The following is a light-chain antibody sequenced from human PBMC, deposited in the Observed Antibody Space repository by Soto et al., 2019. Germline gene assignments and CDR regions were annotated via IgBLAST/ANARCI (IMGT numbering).Light chain of an antibody. Sequence: DIQMTQSPSTLSRSVGDRVTITCRASQSISNLLAWDQQKPGKAPKLLIYDVSTLESGVPSRFSGSGSGTEFTLTISSLQPDDFATYYCQHYKSYPWSFGQGTKLESK. CDR1: QSISNL. CDR3: QHYKSYPWS. CDR2: DVS. J-gene: IGKJ2*01. V-gene: IGKV1-5*01.